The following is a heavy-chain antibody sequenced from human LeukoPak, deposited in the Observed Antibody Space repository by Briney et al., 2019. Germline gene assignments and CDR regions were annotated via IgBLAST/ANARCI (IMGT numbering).Heavy chain of an antibody. CDR1: DGSFSSINYY. V-gene: IGHV4-61*05. CDR2: IYYSGST. J-gene: IGHJ5*01. CDR3: ARSNFYSSSWYEF. Sequence: SETLSLTCTVSDGSFSSINYYWGWIRQPPGKGLEWIGYIYYSGSTNYNPSLKSRVTISVDTSMNQFSLKLSSVTAADTAVYYCARSNFYSSSWYEFWGQGSLVTVSS. D-gene: IGHD6-13*01.